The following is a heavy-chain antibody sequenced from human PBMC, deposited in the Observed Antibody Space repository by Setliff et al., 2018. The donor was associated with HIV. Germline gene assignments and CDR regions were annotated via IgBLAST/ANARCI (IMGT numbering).Heavy chain of an antibody. CDR1: GFTFSTYW. V-gene: IGHV3-48*01. J-gene: IGHJ4*02. CDR2: ISSSGFPI. CDR3: VRGTLDF. Sequence: GGSLRLSCAASGFTFSTYWMHWVRQAPGKGLVWVAQISSSGFPIYYADSVRGRFTASRDNGKNSLFLQMNSLRAEDTAVYYCVRGTLDFWGQGNLVTVSS.